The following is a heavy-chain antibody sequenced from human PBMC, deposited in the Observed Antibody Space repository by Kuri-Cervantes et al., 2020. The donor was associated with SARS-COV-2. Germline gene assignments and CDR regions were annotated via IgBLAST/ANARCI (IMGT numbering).Heavy chain of an antibody. J-gene: IGHJ5*02. CDR3: AKEGPSVGWFDP. V-gene: IGHV3-9*01. Sequence: GGSLRLSCAASGFTFDDYAMHWVRQAPGKGLEWVSGISWNSGSIGYADSVKDRFTISRDNSKNSLYLQMNSLRAEDTALYYCAKEGPSVGWFDPWGQGTLVTVSS. CDR2: ISWNSGSI. CDR1: GFTFDDYA.